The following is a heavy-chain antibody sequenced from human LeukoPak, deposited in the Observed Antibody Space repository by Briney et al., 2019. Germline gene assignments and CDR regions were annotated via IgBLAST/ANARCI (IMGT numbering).Heavy chain of an antibody. CDR3: ARDLSGHIVEVPLFDY. CDR1: GYTFTGYY. D-gene: IGHD5-12*01. CDR2: INPNSGGT. V-gene: IGHV1-2*02. J-gene: IGHJ4*02. Sequence: ASVKVSCKASGYTFTGYYMHWVRQAPGQGLGWMGWINPNSGGTNYAQKFQGRVTMTRDTSISTAYMELSRLRSDDTAVYYCARDLSGHIVEVPLFDYWGQGTLVTVSS.